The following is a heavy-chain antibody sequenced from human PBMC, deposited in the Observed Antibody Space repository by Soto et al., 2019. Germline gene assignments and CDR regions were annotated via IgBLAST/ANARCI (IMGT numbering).Heavy chain of an antibody. CDR2: IIPIIGTP. CDR1: GGTFRNHV. V-gene: IGHV1-69*13. D-gene: IGHD3-10*01. Sequence: SSVKVSCKASGGTFRNHVFNWVRQAPGQGLEWMGGIIPIIGTPNYAQKFQGRVTITADASTNTVYLDVSSLRSQDTAVYYCARELEFRDGNISHLDYWGQGTMVTVSS. CDR3: ARELEFRDGNISHLDY. J-gene: IGHJ4*02.